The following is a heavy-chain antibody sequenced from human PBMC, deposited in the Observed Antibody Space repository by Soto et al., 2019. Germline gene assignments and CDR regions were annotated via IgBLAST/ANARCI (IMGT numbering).Heavy chain of an antibody. CDR3: ATFRGSTSCPHY. V-gene: IGHV5-51*01. CDR2: IYPGDSDT. Sequence: GESLKMSCKGSGYSLTSYWIGWVRQMPGKGLEWMGIIYPGDSDTRYSPSFQGQVTISGDKSISSAYLQWSSLKASDTAMYYCATFRGSTSCPHYWGQGTLVTVSS. J-gene: IGHJ4*01. CDR1: GYSLTSYW. D-gene: IGHD2-2*01.